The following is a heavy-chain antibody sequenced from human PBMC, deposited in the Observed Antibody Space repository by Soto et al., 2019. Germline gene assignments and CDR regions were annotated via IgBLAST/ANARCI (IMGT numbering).Heavy chain of an antibody. CDR1: GYSFTTYW. CDR3: ARVPDSSLGTMDV. J-gene: IGHJ6*02. V-gene: IGHV5-51*01. D-gene: IGHD6-19*01. CDR2: MFPGDSDT. Sequence: PGESLKISCKGSGYSFTTYWIGWVRQLPGQGLEWMGVMFPGDSDTRYSPSFQGQVTMSADPSTNTAYLEWSSLKAADSAMYYCARVPDSSLGTMDVWGQVTTVTVSS.